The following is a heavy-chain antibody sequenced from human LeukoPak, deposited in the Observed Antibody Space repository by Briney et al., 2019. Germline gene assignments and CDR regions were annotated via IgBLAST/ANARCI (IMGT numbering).Heavy chain of an antibody. J-gene: IGHJ4*02. D-gene: IGHD6-13*01. CDR3: AKGTIAAAGLFDY. V-gene: IGHV3-23*01. CDR2: I. Sequence: PGASLRLSCAASGFTFSSYAMSWVRQAPGKGLEGVSAIKGRFTISRDNSKNTLYLQMNSLRAEDTAVYYCAKGTIAAAGLFDYWGQGTLVTVSS. CDR1: GFTFSSYA.